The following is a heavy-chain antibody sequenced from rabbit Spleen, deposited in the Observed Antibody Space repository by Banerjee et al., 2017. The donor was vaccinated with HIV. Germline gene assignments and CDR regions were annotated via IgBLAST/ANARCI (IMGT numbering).Heavy chain of an antibody. V-gene: IGHV1S40*01. CDR2: IAGSSSGFT. CDR1: GFSFSSSDY. D-gene: IGHD4-1*01. Sequence: QSLEESGGDLVKPGASLTLTCTASGFSFSSSDYMCWVRQAPGKWLEWISCIAGSSSGFTYSATWAKGRFTCSKTSSTTVTLQMTSLTVADTAAYFCARDTDSGGLHFVLWGKGTLVTVS. CDR3: ARDTDSGGLHFVL. J-gene: IGHJ4*01.